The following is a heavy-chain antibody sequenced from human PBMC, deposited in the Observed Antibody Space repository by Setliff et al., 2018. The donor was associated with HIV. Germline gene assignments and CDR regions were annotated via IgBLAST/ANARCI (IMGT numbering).Heavy chain of an antibody. V-gene: IGHV3-21*01. D-gene: IGHD3-22*01. Sequence: GGSLRLSCAASGFTFSNYNMNWVRQAPGKGLECVSSISYDSRFIYHADSMKGRFTISRDNAKKLVYLQMNSLRAEDTAIYYCARDRASSGYYARFDHWGQGTLDTVS. CDR1: GFTFSNYN. CDR3: ARDRASSGYYARFDH. J-gene: IGHJ4*02. CDR2: ISYDSRFI.